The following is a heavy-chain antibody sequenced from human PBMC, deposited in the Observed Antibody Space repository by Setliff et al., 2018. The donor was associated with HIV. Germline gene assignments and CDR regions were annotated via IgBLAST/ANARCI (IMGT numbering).Heavy chain of an antibody. D-gene: IGHD4-4*01. Sequence: GGSLRLSCAASGFTFSSYSMNWVRQAPGKGLEWVSSISSSSSYIYYADSVKGRFTISRDNAKNSLYLQMNSLRAEDTAVYYCARDDSNYRQHGMDVWGQGTTVTVS. CDR3: ARDDSNYRQHGMDV. J-gene: IGHJ6*02. CDR1: GFTFSSYS. V-gene: IGHV3-21*01. CDR2: ISSSSSYI.